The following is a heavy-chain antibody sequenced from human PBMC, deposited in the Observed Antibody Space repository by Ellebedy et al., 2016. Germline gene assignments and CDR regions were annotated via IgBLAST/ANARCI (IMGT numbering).Heavy chain of an antibody. D-gene: IGHD1-26*01. Sequence: ASVKVSCKASGYTFTSYYMHWVRQAPGQGLEWMGIINPSGGSTSYAQKFQGRVTITADKSTSAAYMEPSSLRTEDTAVYYCAKVARGSGSYYDVDYWGQGTLVTVSS. V-gene: IGHV1-46*01. J-gene: IGHJ4*02. CDR3: AKVARGSGSYYDVDY. CDR1: GYTFTSYY. CDR2: INPSGGST.